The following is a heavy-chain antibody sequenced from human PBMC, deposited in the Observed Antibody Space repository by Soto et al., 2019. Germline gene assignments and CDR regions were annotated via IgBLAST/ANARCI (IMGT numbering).Heavy chain of an antibody. V-gene: IGHV3-23*01. D-gene: IGHD3-22*01. Sequence: GGSLRLSCAASGFTFSSYAMSWVRQAPGKGLEWVSAISGSGGSTYYADPVKGRFTISRDHSKNTLYLQMNSLRAEDTAVYYCARVGYYDSGGYYQDYYYYRMVVWGQGTTVTVSS. CDR2: ISGSGGST. CDR1: GFTFSSYA. J-gene: IGHJ6*02. CDR3: ARVGYYDSGGYYQDYYYYRMVV.